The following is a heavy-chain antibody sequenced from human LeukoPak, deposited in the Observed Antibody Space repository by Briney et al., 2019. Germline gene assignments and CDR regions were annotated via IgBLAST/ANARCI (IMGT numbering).Heavy chain of an antibody. J-gene: IGHJ6*02. CDR3: ANTYGDYDYYYYGMDV. D-gene: IGHD4-17*01. V-gene: IGHV3-53*01. CDR1: GFTVSSNY. CDR2: IYSGGST. Sequence: PGGSLRLSCAASGFTVSSNYMSWVRQAPGKGLEWVSVIYSGGSTYYADSVKGRFTISRDNSKNTLYLQMNSLRAEDTAVYYCANTYGDYDYYYYGMDVWGQGTTVTVSS.